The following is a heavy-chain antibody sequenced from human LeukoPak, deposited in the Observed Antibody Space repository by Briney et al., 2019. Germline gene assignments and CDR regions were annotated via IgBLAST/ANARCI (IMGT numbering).Heavy chain of an antibody. CDR1: GVSISSYF. CDR2: IYTSGST. Sequence: SETLSLTCTVSGVSISSYFWSWIRQPAGKGLEWIGRIYTSGSTNYNPSLKSRVTMSVDTSKNQFSLKLSSVTAADTAVYYCARANYPYCSSTSCYLDIWGQGTMVTVSS. V-gene: IGHV4-4*07. D-gene: IGHD2-2*01. CDR3: ARANYPYCSSTSCYLDI. J-gene: IGHJ3*02.